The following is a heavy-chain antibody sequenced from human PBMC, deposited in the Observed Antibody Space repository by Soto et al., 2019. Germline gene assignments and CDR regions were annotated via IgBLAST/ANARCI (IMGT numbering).Heavy chain of an antibody. CDR2: IYYSGST. Sequence: SETLSLTCTVSGGSISSGDYYWSWIRQPPGKGLEWIGYIYYSGSTYYNPSLKSRVTISVDTSKNQFSLKLSSVTAADTAVYYCARGGNMPQTFDYWGQGTLVTVSS. D-gene: IGHD2-2*01. J-gene: IGHJ4*02. CDR3: ARGGNMPQTFDY. CDR1: GGSISSGDYY. V-gene: IGHV4-30-4*01.